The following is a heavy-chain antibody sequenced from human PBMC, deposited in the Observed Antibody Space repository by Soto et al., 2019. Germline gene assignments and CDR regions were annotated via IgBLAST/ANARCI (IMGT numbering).Heavy chain of an antibody. CDR1: GFTFTSSA. CDR2: IVVGSGNT. Sequence: SVKVSCKAPGFTFTSSAVQWVRQARGQRLEWIGWIVVGSGNTNYVQKFQERVTITRDMSTSTAYMELSSLRSEDTAVYYCAADRITIFGVAQSDAFDIWGQGTMVTVSS. CDR3: AADRITIFGVAQSDAFDI. D-gene: IGHD3-3*01. J-gene: IGHJ3*02. V-gene: IGHV1-58*01.